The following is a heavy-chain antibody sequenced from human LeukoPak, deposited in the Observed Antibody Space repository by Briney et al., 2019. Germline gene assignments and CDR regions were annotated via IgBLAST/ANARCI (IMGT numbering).Heavy chain of an antibody. V-gene: IGHV4-59*01. D-gene: IGHD3-22*01. Sequence: SETLSLTCTVSGGSINSYYWSWIRQPPGKGLEWIGCIHYSGSTNYNPSLKSRVTISVDTSKNQFSLRLSSVTAADTAVYYCASVRDRSSYFYDFDYWGQGTLVTVSS. J-gene: IGHJ4*02. CDR3: ASVRDRSSYFYDFDY. CDR2: IHYSGST. CDR1: GGSINSYY.